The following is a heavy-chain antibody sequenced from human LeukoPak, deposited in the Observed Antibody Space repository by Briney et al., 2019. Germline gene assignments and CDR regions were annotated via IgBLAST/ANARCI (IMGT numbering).Heavy chain of an antibody. J-gene: IGHJ6*03. Sequence: GGSLRLSCAVSGFTFSSYSMNWGRQAPGKGLGWVSYISSSSSTIYYADSVKGRFTIYRDNAKHSLYLQMNSLRAEDTAVYYCARMRDGGNPKTAYYYYYMDVWGKGTTVTVSS. V-gene: IGHV3-48*04. D-gene: IGHD4-23*01. CDR1: GFTFSSYS. CDR2: ISSSSSTI. CDR3: ARMRDGGNPKTAYYYYYMDV.